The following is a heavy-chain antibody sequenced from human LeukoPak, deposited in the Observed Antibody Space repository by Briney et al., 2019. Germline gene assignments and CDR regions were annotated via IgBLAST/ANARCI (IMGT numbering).Heavy chain of an antibody. CDR3: ARDAIGCSGGSCYPYWYFDL. Sequence: GASVKVSCKASRGTFSSYTISWVRQAPGQGLEWMGGIIPIFGTANYAQKFQGRVTITADKSTSTAYMELSSLRSEDTAVYYCARDAIGCSGGSCYPYWYFDLWGRGTLVTVSS. CDR1: RGTFSSYT. J-gene: IGHJ2*01. V-gene: IGHV1-69*06. CDR2: IIPIFGTA. D-gene: IGHD2-15*01.